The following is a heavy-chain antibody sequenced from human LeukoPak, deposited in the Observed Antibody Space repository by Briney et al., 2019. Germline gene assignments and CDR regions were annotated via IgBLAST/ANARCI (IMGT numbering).Heavy chain of an antibody. D-gene: IGHD5-12*01. Sequence: ASVKVSCKASGYTFTGYYMHWVRQAPGQGLEWMGWINPNSGGTNYAQKFQGWVTMTRDTSIATAYMELIRLSSDDTAVYYCATGGRSGYDSDYFDYWGQGTLVTVSS. J-gene: IGHJ4*02. CDR3: ATGGRSGYDSDYFDY. CDR1: GYTFTGYY. CDR2: INPNSGGT. V-gene: IGHV1-2*04.